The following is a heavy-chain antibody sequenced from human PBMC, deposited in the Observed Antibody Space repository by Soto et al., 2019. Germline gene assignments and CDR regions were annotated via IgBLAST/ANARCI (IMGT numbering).Heavy chain of an antibody. CDR2: INSGGGTT. D-gene: IGHD3-10*01. J-gene: IGHJ4*02. CDR3: ARWFTYGNFDYFDY. CDR1: GFTFSSYW. V-gene: IGHV3-74*01. Sequence: GGSLRLSCAASGFTFSSYWMHWFRQAPGKGLVWVSRINSGGGTTTYADSVKGRFTISRDNAKNTLYLQMNGLRAEDTAVYYCARWFTYGNFDYFDYWGQGTQVTVSS.